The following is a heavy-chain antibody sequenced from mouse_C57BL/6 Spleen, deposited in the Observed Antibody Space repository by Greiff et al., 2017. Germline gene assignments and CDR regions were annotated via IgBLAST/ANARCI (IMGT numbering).Heavy chain of an antibody. J-gene: IGHJ4*01. V-gene: IGHV1-55*01. CDR2: IYPGSGST. CDR1: GYTFTSYW. D-gene: IGHD1-1*01. Sequence: QVQLQQPGAELVKPGASVKMSCKASGYTFTSYWITWVKQRPGQGLEWIGDIYPGSGSTNYNEKFKSKATLTVDTSSSTAYMQLSSLTSEDSAVYYCASDYYGSSYGNYYAMDYWGQGTSVTVSS. CDR3: ASDYYGSSYGNYYAMDY.